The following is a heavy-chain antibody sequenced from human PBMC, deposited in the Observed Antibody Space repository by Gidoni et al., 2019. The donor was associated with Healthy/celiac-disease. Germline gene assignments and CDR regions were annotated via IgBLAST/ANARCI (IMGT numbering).Heavy chain of an antibody. D-gene: IGHD3-22*01. CDR1: VASVSSTSAA. V-gene: IGHV6-1*01. Sequence: QVQLQQSGPGLVKPSQTLSLTCDIAVASVSSTSAAWNWLRQSPSRGLEWLGMTYYRSKWYNDYAVSVKSRITINPDTLKNQFSLQLNSVTPEDTAVYYCARVSSYDSSAYTYYFDYWGQGTLVTVSS. CDR3: ARVSSYDSSAYTYYFDY. J-gene: IGHJ4*02. CDR2: TYYRSKWYN.